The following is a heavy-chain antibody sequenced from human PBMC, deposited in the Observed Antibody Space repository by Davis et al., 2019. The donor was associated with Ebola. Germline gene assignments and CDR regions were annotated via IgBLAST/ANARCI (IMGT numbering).Heavy chain of an antibody. CDR3: ARDERVVGAISRRGPDVDYYYGMDV. D-gene: IGHD1-26*01. CDR1: GGSFSGYY. CDR2: INHSGST. Sequence: SETLSLTCAVYGGSFSGYYWSWIRQPPGKGLEWIGEINHSGSTYYNPSLKSRVTISVDTSKNQFSLKLSPVTAADTAVYYCARDERVVGAISRRGPDVDYYYGMDVWGQGTTVIVSS. V-gene: IGHV4-34*09. J-gene: IGHJ6*02.